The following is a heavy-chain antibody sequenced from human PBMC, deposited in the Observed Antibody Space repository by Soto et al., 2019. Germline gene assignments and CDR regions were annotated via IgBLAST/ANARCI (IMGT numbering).Heavy chain of an antibody. CDR1: GDSVSSNSAA. J-gene: IGHJ4*02. D-gene: IGHD6-19*01. CDR2: TYYRSKWYN. CDR3: ARDRGESMAVAGRRDYFDY. Sequence: SQTLSRTCAISGDSVSSNSAAWNWIRQSPSRGLEWLGRTYYRSKWYNDYAVSVKSRITINPDTSKNQFSLQLNSVTPEDTAVYYCARDRGESMAVAGRRDYFDYWGQGTLVTVSS. V-gene: IGHV6-1*01.